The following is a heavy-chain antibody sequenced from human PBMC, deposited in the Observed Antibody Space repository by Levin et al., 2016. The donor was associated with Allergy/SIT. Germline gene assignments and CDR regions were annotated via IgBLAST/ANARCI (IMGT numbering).Heavy chain of an antibody. CDR3: ATSYQAPGVIY. Sequence: WIRQPPGKGLEWIGEINHSGSTNYNPSLKSRVTISVDTSKNQFSLKLSSVTAADTAVYYCATSYQAPGVIYWGQGTLVTVSS. V-gene: IGHV4-34*01. CDR2: INHSGST. J-gene: IGHJ4*02. D-gene: IGHD3-10*01.